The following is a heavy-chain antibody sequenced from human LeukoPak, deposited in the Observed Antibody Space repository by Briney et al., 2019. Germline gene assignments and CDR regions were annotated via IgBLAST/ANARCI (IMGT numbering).Heavy chain of an antibody. J-gene: IGHJ5*02. D-gene: IGHD2-2*03. CDR2: IFYSGKT. Sequence: NPSETLSLTCTVSNGSMTSDSYYWAWVRQPPGKGLEWIGTIFYSGKTYYSASLKSRVTVSLDTSKKNFSLRLSSVTAADTAVYYCARLWIVATWFDAWGQGALVTVPS. CDR1: NGSMTSDSYY. V-gene: IGHV4-39*02. CDR3: ARLWIVATWFDA.